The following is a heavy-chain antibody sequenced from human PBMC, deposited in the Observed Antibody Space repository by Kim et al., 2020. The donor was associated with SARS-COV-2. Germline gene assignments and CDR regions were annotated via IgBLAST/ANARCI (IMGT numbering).Heavy chain of an antibody. V-gene: IGHV3-23*01. CDR3: ARGETYGDYLPSAY. Sequence: GGSLRLSCSASGFNFGSSAMAWVRQAPGKGLQWVSGITGSGGSVYYADAVKGRFTISRENSRNTVYLQMNSLSAEDTAFYFCARGETYGDYLPSAYWG. CDR2: ITGSGGSV. D-gene: IGHD2-21*02. J-gene: IGHJ4*01. CDR1: GFNFGSSA.